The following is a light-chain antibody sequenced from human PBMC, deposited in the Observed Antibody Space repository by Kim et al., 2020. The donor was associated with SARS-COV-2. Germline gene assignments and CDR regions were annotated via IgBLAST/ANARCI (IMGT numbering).Light chain of an antibody. CDR3: GTWDSRLSAGV. CDR2: DDN. Sequence: GQNVTIACSGTNYNIGNNYVSWCLQLPGTPPKLLIYDDNKRPSGIPDPISGSKSGTSATLGITGRRTGDETDYYCGTWDSRLSAGVFGGGTQLTVL. CDR1: NYNIGNNY. J-gene: IGLJ2*01. V-gene: IGLV1-51*01.